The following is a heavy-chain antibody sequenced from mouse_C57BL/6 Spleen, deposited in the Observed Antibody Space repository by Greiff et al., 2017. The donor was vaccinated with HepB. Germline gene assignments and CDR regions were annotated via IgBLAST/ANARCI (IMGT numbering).Heavy chain of an antibody. CDR2: IYPGSGNT. D-gene: IGHD2-5*01. CDR3: ARSGYSNYEGSYYFDY. J-gene: IGHJ2*01. CDR1: GYTFTDYY. Sequence: QVQLQQSGAELVRPGASVKLSCKASGYTFTDYYINWVKQRPGQGLEWIARIYPGSGNTYYNEKFKGKATLTAEKSSSTAYMQLSSLTSEDSAVYFCARSGYSNYEGSYYFDYWGQGTTLTVSS. V-gene: IGHV1-76*01.